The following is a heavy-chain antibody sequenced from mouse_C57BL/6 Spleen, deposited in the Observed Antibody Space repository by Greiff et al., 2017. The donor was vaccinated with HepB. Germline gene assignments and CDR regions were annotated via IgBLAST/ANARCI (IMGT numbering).Heavy chain of an antibody. CDR2: IYPGNSDT. CDR1: GYTFTSYW. J-gene: IGHJ3*01. D-gene: IGHD2-5*01. CDR3: TNFYSNPFAY. V-gene: IGHV1-5*01. Sequence: VQLQQSGTVLARPGASVKMSCKTSGYTFTSYWMHWVKQRPGQGLEWIGAIYPGNSDTSYNQKFKGKAKLTAVTSASTAYMELSSLTNEDSAVYYCTNFYSNPFAYWGQGTLVTVSA.